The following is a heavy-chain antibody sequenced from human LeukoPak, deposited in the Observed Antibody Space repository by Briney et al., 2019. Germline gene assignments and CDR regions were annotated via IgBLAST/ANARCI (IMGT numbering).Heavy chain of an antibody. Sequence: GASVKVSCKASGYTFPSYGISWVRQAPGQGLEWMGWISAYNGNTNYAQKLQGRVTMTTDTSTSTAYMELRSLRSDDTAVYYCARDEGYCSGGSCYHPYYFDYWGQGTLVTVSS. J-gene: IGHJ4*02. D-gene: IGHD2-15*01. CDR3: ARDEGYCSGGSCYHPYYFDY. CDR2: ISAYNGNT. CDR1: GYTFPSYG. V-gene: IGHV1-18*01.